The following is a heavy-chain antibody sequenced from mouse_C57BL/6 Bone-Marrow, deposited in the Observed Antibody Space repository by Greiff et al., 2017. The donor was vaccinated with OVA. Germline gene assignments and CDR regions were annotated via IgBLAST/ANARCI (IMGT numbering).Heavy chain of an antibody. J-gene: IGHJ3*01. CDR1: GFSLTSYG. V-gene: IGHV2-2*01. CDR2: IWSGGST. Sequence: QVHVKQSGPGLVQPSQSLSITCTVSGFSLTSYGVHWVRQSPGKGLEWLGVIWSGGSTDYNAAFISRLSISKDNSKSQVFFKMNSLQADDTAIYYCARSYDYDERRAWLAYWGQGTLVTVSA. CDR3: ARSYDYDERRAWLAY. D-gene: IGHD2-4*01.